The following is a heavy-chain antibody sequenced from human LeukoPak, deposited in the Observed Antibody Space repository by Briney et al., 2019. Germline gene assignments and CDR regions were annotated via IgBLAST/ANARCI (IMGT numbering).Heavy chain of an antibody. CDR2: INPNSGGT. V-gene: IGHV1-2*02. CDR3: AGYYYDRSGYFPFDI. J-gene: IGHJ3*02. CDR1: GFTFTGYY. Sequence: ASVKVSCKASGFTFTGYYMHWVRQAPGQGLEWMGWINPNSGGTNYVQKFQARVTMTRDTSINTAYMELSRLKSDDTAVYYCAGYYYDRSGYFPFDIWGQGTMVTVSS. D-gene: IGHD3-22*01.